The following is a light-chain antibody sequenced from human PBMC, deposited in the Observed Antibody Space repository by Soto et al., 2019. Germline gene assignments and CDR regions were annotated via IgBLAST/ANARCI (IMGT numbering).Light chain of an antibody. V-gene: IGKV3-11*01. Sequence: EIVLTQSPATLYLSPGERATLSCRASQSVSSYLAWYPQKPGQAPRLLIYDASNRATGIPARFSGSGSGTDFTLTSSSREPEDFAVYYCQQRSNWPTFGGGTKVEIK. CDR1: QSVSSY. CDR2: DAS. CDR3: QQRSNWPT. J-gene: IGKJ4*01.